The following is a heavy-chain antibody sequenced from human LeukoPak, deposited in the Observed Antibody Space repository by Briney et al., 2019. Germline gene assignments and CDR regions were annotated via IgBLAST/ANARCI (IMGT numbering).Heavy chain of an antibody. Sequence: PGGSLRLSCAASGFTFSSYWMSWVRQAPGKGLEWVANIKQDGSEKYYVDSVKGRFTISRDNAKNSLYLQMNSLRAEDTAVYYCARRGYDFWSGYYPGDYFDYWGQGTLVTVSS. CDR1: GFTFSSYW. D-gene: IGHD3-3*01. V-gene: IGHV3-7*01. J-gene: IGHJ4*02. CDR3: ARRGYDFWSGYYPGDYFDY. CDR2: IKQDGSEK.